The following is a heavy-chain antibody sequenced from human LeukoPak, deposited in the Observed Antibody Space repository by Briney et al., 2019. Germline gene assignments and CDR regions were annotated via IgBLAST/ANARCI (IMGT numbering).Heavy chain of an antibody. CDR2: IYPGDSDT. J-gene: IGHJ4*02. D-gene: IGHD5-24*01. V-gene: IGHV5-51*01. Sequence: GESLKISCKGSGYSFINYWIGWVRQMPGKGLEWMGIIYPGDSDTRYSPSFQGQVTISADKSISTAYLQWSSLKASGTAMYYCARRGGYNWNYFDYWGQGTLVTVSS. CDR3: ARRGGYNWNYFDY. CDR1: GYSFINYW.